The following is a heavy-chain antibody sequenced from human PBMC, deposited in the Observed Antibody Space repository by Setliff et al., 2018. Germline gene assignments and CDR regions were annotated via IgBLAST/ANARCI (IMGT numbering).Heavy chain of an antibody. V-gene: IGHV4-61*02. Sequence: PSETLSLTCTVSGGSVSSGSYYWSWIRQPAGKGLEWTGRIYTSGSTNYNPSLKSRVAISVDTSKNQFSLRLSSVTAAHTAVYYCAKEGYYDHFGYYHYYFDFWCQGTLVTVS. J-gene: IGHJ4*02. CDR3: AKEGYYDHFGYYHYYFDF. D-gene: IGHD3-22*01. CDR2: IYTSGST. CDR1: GGSVSSGSYY.